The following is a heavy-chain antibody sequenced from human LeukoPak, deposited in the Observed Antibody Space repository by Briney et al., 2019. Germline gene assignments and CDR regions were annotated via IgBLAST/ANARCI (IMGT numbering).Heavy chain of an antibody. D-gene: IGHD1-7*01. J-gene: IGHJ4*02. V-gene: IGHV3-7*01. CDR3: ARLMGTVTTYDY. CDR1: GFTFSNHW. Sequence: GGSLRLSCVASGFTFSNHWMIWVRKAPGKGLEWVASITPDGSGDYYMDSVKGRFTIPRDNAENSMDLQMNSLGAEDTAVYYCARLMGTVTTYDYWGQGTLVTVSS. CDR2: ITPDGSGD.